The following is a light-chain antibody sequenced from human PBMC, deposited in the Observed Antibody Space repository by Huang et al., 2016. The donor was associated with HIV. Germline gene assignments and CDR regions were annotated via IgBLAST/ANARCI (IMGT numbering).Light chain of an antibody. J-gene: IGKJ1*01. CDR2: VAS. Sequence: DIQMPQSPSSLSASPGVRVPLSCRANQDIGNFLAWYQHKPGGVPRLLIYVASTLQSGGPSRFSGRGSGTDFTLTITSFQPDDVATYYCQRYDSAPRAFGQGTKVEI. V-gene: IGKV1-27*01. CDR3: QRYDSAPRA. CDR1: QDIGNF.